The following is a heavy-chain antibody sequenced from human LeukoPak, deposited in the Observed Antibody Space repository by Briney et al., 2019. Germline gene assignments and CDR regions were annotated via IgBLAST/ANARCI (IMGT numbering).Heavy chain of an antibody. CDR3: VWDPYCSAASCYPD. D-gene: IGHD2-15*01. CDR1: GFIFSSYS. CDR2: ISSSTSTI. Sequence: GGSLRLSCAASGFIFSSYSMNWVRQAPGKGLEWVSYISSSTSTIYYADSVKGRFTISRDNARNSLYLQMNSLRAEDTAVYYCVWDPYCSAASCYPDWGQGTLVTVSS. V-gene: IGHV3-48*01. J-gene: IGHJ4*02.